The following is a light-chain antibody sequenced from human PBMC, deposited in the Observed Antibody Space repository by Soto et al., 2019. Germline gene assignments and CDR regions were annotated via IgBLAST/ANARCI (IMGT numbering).Light chain of an antibody. V-gene: IGKV1-17*03. Sequence: DIQMTQSPSAMSASVGDRVTITCRANQGISNYLAWFLQKPGKVPKRLIYAASSLQSGAPSRFGGSGSGTDFTLSASRLQPEDFATYYCLQHSGYPYTFGQGTKLEIK. J-gene: IGKJ2*01. CDR3: LQHSGYPYT. CDR2: AAS. CDR1: QGISNY.